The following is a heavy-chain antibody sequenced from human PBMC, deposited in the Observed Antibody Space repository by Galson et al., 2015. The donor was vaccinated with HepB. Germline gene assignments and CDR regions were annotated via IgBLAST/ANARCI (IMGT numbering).Heavy chain of an antibody. CDR1: GASVNSNKNY. Sequence: SETLSLTCTVSGASVNSNKNYWGWIRQPPGKGLEWIGSIYYSGSRYYSPSLKSRVTMSLDTSKNQFSLKLTSMTAADTAMYYCVRDPYYYDTDYYVVYYFDYWGQGILVTVSS. V-gene: IGHV4-39*07. CDR3: VRDPYYYDTDYYVVYYFDY. CDR2: IYYSGSR. J-gene: IGHJ4*02. D-gene: IGHD3-22*01.